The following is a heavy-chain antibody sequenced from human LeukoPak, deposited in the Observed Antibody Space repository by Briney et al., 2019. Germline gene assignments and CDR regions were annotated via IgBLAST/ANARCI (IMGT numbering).Heavy chain of an antibody. CDR2: FDPEDGET. J-gene: IGHJ5*02. CDR3: ARGTMLRGVIYT. D-gene: IGHD3-10*01. Sequence: ASVKVSCKVSGYTLTELSMHWVRQAPGKGLEWMGGFDPEDGETIYAQKFQGRVTFTRDTSVSTAYMELSSLRSEDTAVYYCARGTMLRGVIYTWGQGTLVTDSS. CDR1: GYTLTELS. V-gene: IGHV1-24*01.